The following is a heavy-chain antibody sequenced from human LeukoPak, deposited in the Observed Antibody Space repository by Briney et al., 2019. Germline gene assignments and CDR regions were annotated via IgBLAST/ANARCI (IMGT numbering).Heavy chain of an antibody. D-gene: IGHD3-3*01. CDR3: ARELSGYLPHWFDP. Sequence: PSETLSLTCTVSGGSISSHYWSWIRQHPGKGLEWIGYIYYSGSTYYNPSLKSRVTISVDTSKNQFSLKLSSVTAADTAVYYCARELSGYLPHWFDPWGQGTLVTVSS. V-gene: IGHV4-59*06. CDR2: IYYSGST. CDR1: GGSISSHY. J-gene: IGHJ5*02.